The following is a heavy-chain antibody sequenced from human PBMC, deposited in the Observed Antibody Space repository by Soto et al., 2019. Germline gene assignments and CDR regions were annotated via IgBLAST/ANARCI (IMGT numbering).Heavy chain of an antibody. CDR1: GGSITSGHW. D-gene: IGHD3-3*01. CDR2: IYHGGTT. Sequence: QVQLQESGPGLVQPSETLSLTCAVSGGSITSGHWWSWVRQTPGKGLEWIGEIYHGGTTDYTPSLKGRVTMSVDKSKNQFSLKLKSVTAADTAVYYCAREGAYFDSWSGYFGPGYFDKWGQGILVTVSS. J-gene: IGHJ4*02. CDR3: AREGAYFDSWSGYFGPGYFDK. V-gene: IGHV4-4*02.